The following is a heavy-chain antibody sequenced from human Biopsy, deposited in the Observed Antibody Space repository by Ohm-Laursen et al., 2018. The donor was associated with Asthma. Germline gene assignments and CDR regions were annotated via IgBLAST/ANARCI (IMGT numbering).Heavy chain of an antibody. CDR3: ARGAYYDFWRGYSRPIPGYYGMDV. J-gene: IGHJ6*02. CDR2: ISYDGRNK. Sequence: SLRLSCSATGFTFNSYGMHWVRQAPGKGLEWVAVISYDGRNKYYGDSVKGRFTISRDNSKNTVYLQMISLRVEDTSVYYCARGAYYDFWRGYSRPIPGYYGMDVWGHGTTVTVSS. D-gene: IGHD3-3*01. CDR1: GFTFNSYG. V-gene: IGHV3-30*03.